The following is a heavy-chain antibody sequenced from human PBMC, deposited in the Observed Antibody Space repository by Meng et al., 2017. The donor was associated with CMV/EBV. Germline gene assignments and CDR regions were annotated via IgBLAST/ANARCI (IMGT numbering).Heavy chain of an antibody. J-gene: IGHJ6*02. Sequence: ASVKVSCKASGYTFTGYYMHWVRQAPGQGLEWMGWINPNSGGTNYAQKFQGRVTMTRDTSISTAYMVLSRLRSDDTAVYYCAGGWFGELSNRAYYYYGMDVCGQGTTVTVSS. CDR1: GYTFTGYY. D-gene: IGHD3-10*01. V-gene: IGHV1-2*02. CDR3: AGGWFGELSNRAYYYYGMDV. CDR2: INPNSGGT.